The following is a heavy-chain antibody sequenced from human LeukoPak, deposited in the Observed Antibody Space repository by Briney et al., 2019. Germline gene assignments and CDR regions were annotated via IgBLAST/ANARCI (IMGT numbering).Heavy chain of an antibody. Sequence: SETLSLTCTVSGGSISSYYWSWIRQPAGKGLEWIGRIYTSGSTNYNPSLKSRVTMSVDTSKNQFSLKLSSVTAADTAVYYCARDAGYCSSTSCYTNYYMDVWGKGTTVTVSS. V-gene: IGHV4-4*07. D-gene: IGHD2-2*02. CDR3: ARDAGYCSSTSCYTNYYMDV. J-gene: IGHJ6*03. CDR1: GGSISSYY. CDR2: IYTSGST.